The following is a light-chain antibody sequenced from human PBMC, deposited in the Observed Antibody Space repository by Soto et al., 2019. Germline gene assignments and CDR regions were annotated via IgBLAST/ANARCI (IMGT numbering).Light chain of an antibody. Sequence: EIVLTQSPGTLSLSPGERATLSCRASRNINGNYLGWYQLKRGQAPRLLIYGTSTRATGIPDRFTGSGSGTDFTLTINSLQAEDCAVYYCQQYYNWPRTFGQGTRLEIK. V-gene: IGKV3-20*01. CDR3: QQYYNWPRT. CDR2: GTS. J-gene: IGKJ5*01. CDR1: RNINGNY.